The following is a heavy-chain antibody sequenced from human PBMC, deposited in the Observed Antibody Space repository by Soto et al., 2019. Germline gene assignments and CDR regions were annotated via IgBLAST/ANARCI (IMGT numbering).Heavy chain of an antibody. Sequence: EVQLVESGGDLVQPGGSLRLSCAASGFTFSTYSMNWVRQAPGKGLEWVSSISSSSTIYYADSVKGRFTISRDNVQNSLYLQMRSLRAEDTAVYYCASERGSGWTFDYWGQGTLVTVSS. CDR2: ISSSSTI. CDR1: GFTFSTYS. CDR3: ASERGSGWTFDY. D-gene: IGHD6-19*01. J-gene: IGHJ4*02. V-gene: IGHV3-48*01.